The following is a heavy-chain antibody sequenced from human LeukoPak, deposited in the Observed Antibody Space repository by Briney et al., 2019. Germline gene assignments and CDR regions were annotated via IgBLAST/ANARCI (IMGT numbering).Heavy chain of an antibody. V-gene: IGHV3-7*03. CDR3: ARNNGMDV. CDR2: VNRDGSER. J-gene: IGHJ6*02. CDR1: GFALSSHW. Sequence: GGSLRLSCAASGFALSSHWMTWVRQVPGRGPEWVANVNRDGSERYYLDSVKGRFTISKDNAKNSLYLQMNSLRAEDTALYHCARNNGMDVWGQGTTVIVSS.